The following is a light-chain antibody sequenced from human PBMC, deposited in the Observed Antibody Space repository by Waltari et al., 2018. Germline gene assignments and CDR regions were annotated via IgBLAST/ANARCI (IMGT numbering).Light chain of an antibody. CDR3: HHYYIPPLT. Sequence: DIQMTQSPSSLSASVGDRVTINCRASQDINGALAWFQHQPGKAPKTLIYDISTRQSGVPSRFGGSGSGTDFTLTIDSLQAEDVAVYYCHHYYIPPLTFGQGTRLEI. CDR1: QDINGA. CDR2: DIS. J-gene: IGKJ5*01. V-gene: IGKV1-16*01.